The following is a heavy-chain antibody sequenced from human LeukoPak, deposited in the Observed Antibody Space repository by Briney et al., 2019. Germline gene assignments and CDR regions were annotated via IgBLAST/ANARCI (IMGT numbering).Heavy chain of an antibody. Sequence: LTLSCTASGFTFSHYAMRWVRQAPGMGLAWVSGITDSGNTAYFAHSVKGRFTISRNNSKNPLFLQTNLLRARGPGVYYLSKCGGDYGSGSSGHNFHDYFYMDVRGNVTTVT. CDR1: GFTFSHYA. CDR2: ITDSGNTA. D-gene: IGHD3-10*01. CDR3: SKCGGDYGSGSSGHNFHDYFYMDV. V-gene: IGHV3-23*01. J-gene: IGHJ6*03.